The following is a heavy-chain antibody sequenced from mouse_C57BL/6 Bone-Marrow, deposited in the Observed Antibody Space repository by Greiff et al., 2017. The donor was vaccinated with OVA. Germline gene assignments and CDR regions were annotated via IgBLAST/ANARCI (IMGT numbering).Heavy chain of an antibody. Sequence: QVQLQQPGAELVMPGASVKLSCKASGYTFTSYWMHWVKQRPGQGLEWIGEIDPSDSYTNYNQKFTGKSTLTVDKSSSTAYMQLSSLTSEDSAVYDCAVTTVVKSWYFDGWGTGTTVTVSS. CDR1: GYTFTSYW. V-gene: IGHV1-69*01. CDR3: AVTTVVKSWYFDG. CDR2: IDPSDSYT. D-gene: IGHD1-1*01. J-gene: IGHJ1*03.